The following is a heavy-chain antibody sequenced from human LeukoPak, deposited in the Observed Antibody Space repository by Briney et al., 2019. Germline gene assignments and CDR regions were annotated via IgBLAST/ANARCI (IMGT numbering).Heavy chain of an antibody. CDR1: GYTFTSYG. CDR2: ISVINNANT. CDR3: SREFPFCGADCFSGVFDI. V-gene: IGHV1-18*01. Sequence: AASVKVSCKASGYTFTSYGISWVRQAPGQGLEWMGWISVINNANTRYAQNFQGRLTMTTDTSTTTAYMELRSLRSDDTAVYYCSREFPFCGADCFSGVFDIWGQGTMVTVS. J-gene: IGHJ3*02. D-gene: IGHD2-21*02.